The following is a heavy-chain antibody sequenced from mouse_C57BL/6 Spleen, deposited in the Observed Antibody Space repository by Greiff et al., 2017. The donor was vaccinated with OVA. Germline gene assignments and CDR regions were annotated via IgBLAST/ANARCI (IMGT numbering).Heavy chain of an antibody. CDR3: ANYGSSYDAMDY. J-gene: IGHJ4*01. CDR2: INPNNGGT. V-gene: IGHV1-22*01. D-gene: IGHD1-1*01. CDR1: GYTFTDYN. Sequence: VQLKESGPELVKPGASVKMSCKASGYTFTDYNMHWVKQSHGKSLEWIGYINPNNGGTSYNQKFKGKATLTVNKSSSTAYMELRSLTSEDSAVYYCANYGSSYDAMDYWGQGTSVTVSS.